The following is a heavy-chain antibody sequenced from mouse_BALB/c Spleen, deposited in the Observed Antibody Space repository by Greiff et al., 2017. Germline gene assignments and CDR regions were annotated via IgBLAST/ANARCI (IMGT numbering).Heavy chain of an antibody. CDR3: AHITTVVDWYFDV. J-gene: IGHJ1*01. Sequence: QVQLQQSGAELMKPGASVKISCKATGYTFSSYWIEWVKQRPGHGLEWIGEILPGSGSTNYNEKFKSKATLTVDKSSSTAYMQLSSLTSEDSAVYYCAHITTVVDWYFDVWGAGTTVTVSS. CDR1: GYTFSSYW. D-gene: IGHD1-1*01. CDR2: ILPGSGST. V-gene: IGHV1-9*01.